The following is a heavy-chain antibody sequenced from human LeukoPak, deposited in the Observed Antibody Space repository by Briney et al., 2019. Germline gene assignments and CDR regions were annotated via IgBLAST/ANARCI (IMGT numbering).Heavy chain of an antibody. J-gene: IGHJ5*02. V-gene: IGHV1-2*02. D-gene: IGHD2-2*01. CDR3: ARGEACSSTSCYYWFDP. CDR1: GYTFTGYY. Sequence: ASVKVSRKASGYTFTGYYMHWVRQAPGQGLEWMGWINPNSGGTNYAQKFQGRVTMTRDTSISTAYMELSRLRSDDTAVYYCARGEACSSTSCYYWFDPWGRGTLVTVSS. CDR2: INPNSGGT.